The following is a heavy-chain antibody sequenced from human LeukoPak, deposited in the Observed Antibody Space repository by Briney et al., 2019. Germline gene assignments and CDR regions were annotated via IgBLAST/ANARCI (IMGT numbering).Heavy chain of an antibody. CDR3: ERDIDRAHGD. J-gene: IGHJ4*02. CDR2: IRGDGGDK. Sequence: PGGSLRLSCAASGFSFTSYWMTGVRQAPGKGLEWVANIRGDGGDKYYVDSVKGRFTISRDNAKNSVYLQMNSLRGEDTAVYYCERDIDRAHGDWGQGTLVTVSS. V-gene: IGHV3-7*01. D-gene: IGHD2-15*01. CDR1: GFSFTSYW.